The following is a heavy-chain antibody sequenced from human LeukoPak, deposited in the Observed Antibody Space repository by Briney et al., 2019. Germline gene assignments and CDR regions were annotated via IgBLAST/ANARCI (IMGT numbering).Heavy chain of an antibody. J-gene: IGHJ6*03. D-gene: IGHD4-17*01. Sequence: SETLSLTCTVSGGSISSYYWSWIRQPPGKGLEWIGYIYYSGSTNYNPSLKSRVTISVDTSKNQFSLKLTSLTAADTAVYYCAHYGDTTGGHYDYMDVWGKGTTVTVSS. CDR3: AHYGDTTGGHYDYMDV. CDR1: GGSISSYY. V-gene: IGHV4-59*08. CDR2: IYYSGST.